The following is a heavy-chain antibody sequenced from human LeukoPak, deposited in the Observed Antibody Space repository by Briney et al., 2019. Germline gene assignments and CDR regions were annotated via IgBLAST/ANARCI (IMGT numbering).Heavy chain of an antibody. V-gene: IGHV3-74*01. J-gene: IGHJ4*02. Sequence: GGSLRLSCAASGFTFSSYWMHWVRQAPGKGLVWVSRINSDGSSTSHADSVKGRLTISRDNARNTLYLQVNSLRAEDTAVYYCARDPLYSSSPDYLDYWGQGTLVTVSS. CDR3: ARDPLYSSSPDYLDY. CDR1: GFTFSSYW. CDR2: INSDGSST. D-gene: IGHD6-13*01.